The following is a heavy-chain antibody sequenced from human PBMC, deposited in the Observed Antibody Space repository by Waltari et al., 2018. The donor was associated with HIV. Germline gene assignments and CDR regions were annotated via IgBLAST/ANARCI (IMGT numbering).Heavy chain of an antibody. V-gene: IGHV3-30*02. CDR1: GFTFSRYG. CDR2: IRYDGSNK. CDR3: AKDRGVWNDSPRPNDY. J-gene: IGHJ4*02. Sequence: QVQLVESGGGVVQPGGSLRLSCAASGFTFSRYGMHWVRQAPGKGLEWVAFIRYDGSNKYYADSVKGRFTISRDNSKNTLYLQMNSLRAEDTAVYYCAKDRGVWNDSPRPNDYWGQGTLVTVSS. D-gene: IGHD1-1*01.